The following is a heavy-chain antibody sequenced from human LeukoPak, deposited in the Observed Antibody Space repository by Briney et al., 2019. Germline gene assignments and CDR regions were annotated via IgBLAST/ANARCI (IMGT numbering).Heavy chain of an antibody. V-gene: IGHV4-4*02. CDR1: GGSISSTNW. CDR3: SRESGPFCPFGH. CDR2: IYHTGST. D-gene: IGHD1-26*01. J-gene: IGHJ4*02. Sequence: SGTLSLTCAVSGGSISSTNWWSWVRQPPGKGLEWIGEIYHTGSTNYNPSLKSRVTISVDKSKNQFSLKLNSVTAADTAVYYCSRESGPFCPFGHWGQGTLVAVTS.